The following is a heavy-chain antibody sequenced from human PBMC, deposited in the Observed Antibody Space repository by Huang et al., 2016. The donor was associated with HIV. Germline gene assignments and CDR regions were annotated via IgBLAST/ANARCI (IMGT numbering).Heavy chain of an antibody. D-gene: IGHD3-22*01. CDR2: IYYSGRT. J-gene: IGHJ4*02. CDR3: ARALVRPGYSYDSSGSFDY. CDR1: SGSVSSGSFY. Sequence: QVQLQESGPGLVKPSETLSLTCTVSSGSVSSGSFYWNWIRQPPGKGLEWIGYIYYSGRTNYIPSLKGRVTISIDTSKNHFSLKLSSVTAADTAVYYCARALVRPGYSYDSSGSFDYWGQGTLVTVSS. V-gene: IGHV4-61*03.